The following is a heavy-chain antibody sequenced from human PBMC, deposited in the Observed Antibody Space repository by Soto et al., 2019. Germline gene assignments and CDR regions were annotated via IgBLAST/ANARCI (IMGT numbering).Heavy chain of an antibody. D-gene: IGHD3-22*01. CDR1: GGTFSSYA. CDR3: ARSLRITMIVVVMGGDSMDV. V-gene: IGHV1-69*12. Sequence: QVQLVQSGAEVKKPGSSVKVSCKASGGTFSSYAISWVRQAPGQGLEWMGGIIPIFGTANYAQKFQGRVTITADESTSTAYMELSSLRSEDTAVYYCARSLRITMIVVVMGGDSMDVWGQGTTVTVSS. J-gene: IGHJ6*02. CDR2: IIPIFGTA.